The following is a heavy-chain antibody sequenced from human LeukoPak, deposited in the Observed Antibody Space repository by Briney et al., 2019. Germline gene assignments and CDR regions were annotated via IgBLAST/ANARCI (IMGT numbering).Heavy chain of an antibody. CDR3: ARDGGYCSSTSCFLYYFDY. J-gene: IGHJ4*02. CDR2: ISGYNGNT. CDR1: GYTFTSYG. V-gene: IGHV1-18*01. Sequence: ASVKVSCKASGYTFTSYGISWVRQAPGQGLKWMGWISGYNGNTNYAQKLQGRVTMTTDTSTSTAYMELRSLRSDDTAVYYCARDGGYCSSTSCFLYYFDYWGQRTLVTVSS. D-gene: IGHD2-2*01.